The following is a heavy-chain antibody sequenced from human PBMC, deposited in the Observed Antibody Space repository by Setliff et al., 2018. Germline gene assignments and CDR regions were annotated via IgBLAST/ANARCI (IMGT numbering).Heavy chain of an antibody. Sequence: GGSLRLSCAASGFRFSSFWMGWVRQAPGKGLEWVANIEQDGSQKSYVDSVKGRFAISRDNAKNSLFLQMNSLRVEDTAVYYCASSCSGTSCYAGLDYWGQGTLVTVSS. CDR3: ASSCSGTSCYAGLDY. CDR1: GFRFSSFW. V-gene: IGHV3-7*01. J-gene: IGHJ4*02. CDR2: IEQDGSQK. D-gene: IGHD2-15*01.